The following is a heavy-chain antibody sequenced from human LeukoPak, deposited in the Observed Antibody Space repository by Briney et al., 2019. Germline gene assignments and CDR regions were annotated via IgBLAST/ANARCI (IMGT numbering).Heavy chain of an antibody. Sequence: PGGSLRLSCAASGFTFSSYSMNWVRQAPGKGLEWVSSISSSSSYIYYADSVKGRFTISRDNAKNSLYLQMNSLRAEDTAVYYCARVGGYKISYYFDYWGQGTLVTVSS. J-gene: IGHJ4*02. V-gene: IGHV3-21*01. CDR2: ISSSSSYI. D-gene: IGHD5-24*01. CDR1: GFTFSSYS. CDR3: ARVGGYKISYYFDY.